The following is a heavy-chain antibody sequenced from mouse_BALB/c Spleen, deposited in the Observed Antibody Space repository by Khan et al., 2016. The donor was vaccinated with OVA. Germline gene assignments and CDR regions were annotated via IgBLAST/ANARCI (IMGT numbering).Heavy chain of an antibody. CDR2: IDPYDSET. D-gene: IGHD1-1*01. CDR1: GYTFTSAW. V-gene: IGHV1-74*01. CDR3: ARDGNISYVYAMDY. J-gene: IGHJ4*01. Sequence: QVQLQQPGAELVRPGASVKLSCRASGYTFTSAWMNWIRQRPDQGLEWIGRIDPYDSETYYDQKFKDKAILTVDESSSTAYMQLSGLTSEDSAVYYFARDGNISYVYAMDYWGQGTSVTVSS.